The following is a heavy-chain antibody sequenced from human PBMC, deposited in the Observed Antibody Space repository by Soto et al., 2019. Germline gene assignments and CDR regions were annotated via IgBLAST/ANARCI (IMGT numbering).Heavy chain of an antibody. Sequence: GASVKVSCKASGGTFSSYTISWVRQAPGQGLEWMGRIIPILGIANYAQKFQGRVTITADKSTCTAYMELSSLRSEDTAVYYCSRVDPGETSPFDHWGQGTLVTVSS. CDR2: IIPILGIA. D-gene: IGHD3-10*01. CDR1: GGTFSSYT. J-gene: IGHJ4*02. CDR3: SRVDPGETSPFDH. V-gene: IGHV1-69*02.